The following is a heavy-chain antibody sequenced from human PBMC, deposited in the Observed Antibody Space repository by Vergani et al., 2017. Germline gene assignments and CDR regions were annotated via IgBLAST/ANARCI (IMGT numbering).Heavy chain of an antibody. CDR3: ARVGGDYTLYYYYYYMDV. D-gene: IGHD4-17*01. CDR1: GGSISSGGYS. CDR2: IYHSGST. V-gene: IGHV4-30-2*01. J-gene: IGHJ6*03. Sequence: QLQLQESGSGLVKPSQTLSLTCAVSGGSISSGGYSWSWIRQPPGKGLEWIGYIYHSGSTYYNPSLKSRVTISVDTSKNQFSLKLSSVTAADTAVYYCARVGGDYTLYYYYYYMDVWGKGTTVTVSS.